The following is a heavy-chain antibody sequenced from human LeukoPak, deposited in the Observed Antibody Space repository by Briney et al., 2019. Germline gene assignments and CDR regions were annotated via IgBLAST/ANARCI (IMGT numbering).Heavy chain of an antibody. CDR2: ITGTGVST. V-gene: IGHV3-64*01. J-gene: IGHJ6*02. D-gene: IGHD1-26*01. CDR3: ARARANLVGATLPGYYYGMDV. CDR1: GFTFSNYA. Sequence: PGGSLRLSCAASGFTFSNYAMNWVRQAPGKGLEYVSAITGTGVSTYYANSVKGRFTVSRDNSKNTLFLQMGSLRPEDMAVYYCARARANLVGATLPGYYYGMDVWGQGTTVTVSS.